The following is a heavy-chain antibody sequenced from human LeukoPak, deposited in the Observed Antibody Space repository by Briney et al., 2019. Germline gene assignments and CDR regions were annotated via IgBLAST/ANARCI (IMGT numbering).Heavy chain of an antibody. D-gene: IGHD3-10*01. CDR1: GFTFSSYA. J-gene: IGHJ4*02. CDR2: ISGSGGST. Sequence: PGGSLRLSCAASGFTFSSYAMSWVRQAPGKGLEWVSAISGSGGSTYYADSVKGRFTISRDNSKNTLCLQMNSLRAEDTAVYYCAKDFEFGEYYFDYWGQGTLVTVSS. CDR3: AKDFEFGEYYFDY. V-gene: IGHV3-23*01.